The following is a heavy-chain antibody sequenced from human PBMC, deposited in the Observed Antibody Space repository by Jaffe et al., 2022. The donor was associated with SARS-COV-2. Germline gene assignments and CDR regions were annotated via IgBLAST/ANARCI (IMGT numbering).Heavy chain of an antibody. Sequence: QVQLVESGGGVVQPGRSLRLSCAASGFSFSSFAMHWVRQAPGKGLEWVSVISYDGTNKYYADSVKGRFTISRDNSKNTLYLQMNSLRAEDTAVYYCARDNAQPVDYWGQGTLVTVSS. D-gene: IGHD2-2*01. CDR1: GFSFSSFA. J-gene: IGHJ4*02. CDR3: ARDNAQPVDY. V-gene: IGHV3-30*04. CDR2: ISYDGTNK.